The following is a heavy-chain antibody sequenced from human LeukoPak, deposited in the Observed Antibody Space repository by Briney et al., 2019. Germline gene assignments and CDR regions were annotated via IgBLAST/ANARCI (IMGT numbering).Heavy chain of an antibody. CDR2: ISYDGINK. Sequence: LTGGSLRLSCAVSGFTVSSYYMSWVRQAPGKGLEWVALISYDGINKNYADSVKGRFTISRDNSKNTLYLQMNSLRAEDTAVYYCAKDSGGDYYDSLEYFQNWGQGTLVTVSS. CDR3: AKDSGGDYYDSLEYFQN. J-gene: IGHJ1*01. D-gene: IGHD3-22*01. V-gene: IGHV3-30*18. CDR1: GFTVSSYY.